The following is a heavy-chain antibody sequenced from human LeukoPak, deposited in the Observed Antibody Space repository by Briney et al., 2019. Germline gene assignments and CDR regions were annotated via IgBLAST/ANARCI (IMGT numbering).Heavy chain of an antibody. CDR3: ARCSPGDSSNFYAVLQY. J-gene: IGHJ4*02. CDR1: GGTFISYA. Sequence: ASVKVSCKASGGTFISYAVSWVRLTPGQGLEWLGGIIPVFGTTTYAQKFQAKVTMTADKSTNTAHLEISSLTSDDTAVYYCARCSPGDSSNFYAVLQYWGQGTQVTVST. CDR2: IIPVFGTT. D-gene: IGHD3-22*01. V-gene: IGHV1-69*06.